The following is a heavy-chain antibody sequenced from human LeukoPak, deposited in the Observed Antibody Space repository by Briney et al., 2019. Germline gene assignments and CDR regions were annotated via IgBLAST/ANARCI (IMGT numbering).Heavy chain of an antibody. CDR3: ARQASIFGVVSY. D-gene: IGHD3-3*01. J-gene: IGHJ4*02. CDR1: GYSFTSYW. V-gene: IGHV5-51*01. Sequence: KSGESLKISCKGSGYSFTSYWIGWVRQMPGKGLEWMGIIYPGDSDTKYSPSLQGQVTISADKSISTAYLQWSSLKASDTAMYYCARQASIFGVVSYWGQGTLVTVSS. CDR2: IYPGDSDT.